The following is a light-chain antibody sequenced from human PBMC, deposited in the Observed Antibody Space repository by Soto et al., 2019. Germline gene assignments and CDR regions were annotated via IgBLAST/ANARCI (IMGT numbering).Light chain of an antibody. CDR3: QQYNTWSPLT. V-gene: IGKV3-15*01. Sequence: EIVMTQSPATLSVSPGERATLSCRASQSVSNNLAWYQQKPGQAPRLLIYGASTRATGIPARFSGSGSGTEFPLTISSLQSADFAVYYCQQYNTWSPLTFGGGTKVETK. CDR2: GAS. CDR1: QSVSNN. J-gene: IGKJ4*01.